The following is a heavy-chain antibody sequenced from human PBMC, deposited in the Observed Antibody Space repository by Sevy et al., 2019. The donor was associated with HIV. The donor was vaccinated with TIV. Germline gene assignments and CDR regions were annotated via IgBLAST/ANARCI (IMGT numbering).Heavy chain of an antibody. CDR3: VRGPNCGVGGCQQISPYCLDV. V-gene: IGHV3-72*01. D-gene: IGHD2-21*01. Sequence: GGSLRLSCAASGFAFSDHYVDWVRQAPGKGLEWVGRIRNRPNRYTTEYAASVEGRFTIPRDDSRHSLYLQLNSLKTEDSAVYYCVRGPNCGVGGCQQISPYCLDVWGKGATVTVSS. CDR2: IRNRPNRYTT. J-gene: IGHJ6*03. CDR1: GFAFSDHY.